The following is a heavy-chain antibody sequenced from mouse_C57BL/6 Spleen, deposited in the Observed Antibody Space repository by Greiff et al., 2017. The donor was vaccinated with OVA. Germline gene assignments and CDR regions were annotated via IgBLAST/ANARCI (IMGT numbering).Heavy chain of an antibody. Sequence: QVKLLQPGAELVKPGASVKLSCKASGYTFTSYWITWVQQSPGQGLEWIGDIYPGCGSTNYNEKFKGKATLTADKSSSTAYMQLNSLTSEDTAIYYCARLEDFNPAMDYWGQGTSVTVSS. CDR1: GYTFTSYW. CDR3: ARLEDFNPAMDY. CDR2: IYPGCGST. D-gene: IGHD6-1*01. V-gene: IGHV1-55*01. J-gene: IGHJ4*01.